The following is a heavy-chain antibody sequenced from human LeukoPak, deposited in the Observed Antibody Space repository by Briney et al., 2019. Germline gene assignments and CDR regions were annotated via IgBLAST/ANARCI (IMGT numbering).Heavy chain of an antibody. CDR3: AKARTNSGSYYGWFDP. D-gene: IGHD1-26*01. CDR2: ISGSGGST. CDR1: GFTFSSYA. V-gene: IGHV3-23*01. J-gene: IGHJ5*02. Sequence: QPGGSLRLSCAASGFTFSSYAMSWVRQAPGKGLEWVSAISGSGGSTYYAGSVKGRFTISRDNSKNTLYLQMNSLRAEDTAVYYCAKARTNSGSYYGWFDPWGQGTLVTVSS.